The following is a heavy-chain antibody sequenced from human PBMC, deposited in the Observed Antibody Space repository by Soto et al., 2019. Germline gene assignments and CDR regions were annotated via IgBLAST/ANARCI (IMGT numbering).Heavy chain of an antibody. CDR2: ISGSGGST. V-gene: IGHV3-23*01. CDR1: GFTFSSYA. J-gene: IGHJ6*03. CDR3: AKAYVSSSGYYYYYMDV. Sequence: GESLKISCAASGFTFSSYAMSWVRQAPGKGLEWVSTISGSGGSTYDADSVKGRFTISRDNSKNTLYLQMNSLRAEDTAVYYCAKAYVSSSGYYYYYMDVWGKGTTVTVSS. D-gene: IGHD6-6*01.